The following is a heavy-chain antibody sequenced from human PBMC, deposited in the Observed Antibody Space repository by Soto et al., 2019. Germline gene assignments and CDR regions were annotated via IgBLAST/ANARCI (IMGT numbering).Heavy chain of an antibody. CDR2: VIPMFGTA. J-gene: IGHJ6*02. D-gene: IGHD5-18*01. CDR3: AVGFKVDYYSLDV. Sequence: QVQLVQSGAEVRKPGSSVKVSCRSSEGIFTATAISWVRQAPGQGPEWMGGVIPMFGTANYPQRFQGRVTITADESTNTAYMQLSSLRSEDTAVYFCAVGFKVDYYSLDVWGQGTTVTVSS. V-gene: IGHV1-69*01. CDR1: EGIFTATA.